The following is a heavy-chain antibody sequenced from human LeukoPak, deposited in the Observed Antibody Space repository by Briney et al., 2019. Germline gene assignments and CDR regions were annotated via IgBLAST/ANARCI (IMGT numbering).Heavy chain of an antibody. D-gene: IGHD1/OR15-1a*01. V-gene: IGHV2-5*02. Sequence: SGPTLVSPTQTVTLTFTFSGFSLNTDAVAVGWIRQSPGKALEWLALIYWDDTKVYSPSLSSRLTITKDTSKSHVFLTMTNMDPVDTATYYCGHFQQHGTYRFDYWGQGTLVTVSS. CDR3: GHFQQHGTYRFDY. CDR2: IYWDDTK. J-gene: IGHJ4*02. CDR1: GFSLNTDAVA.